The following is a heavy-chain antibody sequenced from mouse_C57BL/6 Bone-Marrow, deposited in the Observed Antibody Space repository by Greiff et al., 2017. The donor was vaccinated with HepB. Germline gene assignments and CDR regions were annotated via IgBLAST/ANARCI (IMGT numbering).Heavy chain of an antibody. V-gene: IGHV2-6*01. CDR1: GFSLTSYG. J-gene: IGHJ3*01. CDR2: IWGVGST. D-gene: IGHD2-2*01. Sequence: VQGVESGPGLVAPSQSLSITCTVSGFSLTSYGVDWVRQSPGKGLEWLGVIWGVGSTNYISALKSRLSISKDNSKSQVFLKMNSLQTDDTAMYYCASEGYDGAWFAYWGQGTLVTVSA. CDR3: ASEGYDGAWFAY.